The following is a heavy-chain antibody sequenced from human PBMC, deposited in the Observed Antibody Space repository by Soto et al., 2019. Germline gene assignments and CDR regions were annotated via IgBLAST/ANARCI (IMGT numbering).Heavy chain of an antibody. CDR1: GGTFSSYA. CDR2: IIPIFGTA. CDR3: TLSVTRPHYFDY. Sequence: SVKVSCKASGGTFSSYAVSWVRQAPGQGLEWMGGIIPIFGTANYAQKFQGRVTITADESTSTAYMELSSLRSEDTAVYYCTLSVTRPHYFDYWGQGTLVTVSS. V-gene: IGHV1-69*13. J-gene: IGHJ4*02. D-gene: IGHD2-21*02.